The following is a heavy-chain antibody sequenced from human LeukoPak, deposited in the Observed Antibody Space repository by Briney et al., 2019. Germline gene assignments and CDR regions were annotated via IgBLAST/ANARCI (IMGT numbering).Heavy chain of an antibody. V-gene: IGHV1-69*04. J-gene: IGHJ3*01. CDR2: IIPILGIA. CDR1: GGTFSSYA. CDR3: ARENGITVIVVISHGAFDL. D-gene: IGHD3-22*01. Sequence: GASVKVSCKASGGTFSSYAISWVRQAPGQGLEWMGRIIPILGIANYAQKFQGRVTIAADKSTSTAYMELSSLRSEDTAVYYCARENGITVIVVISHGAFDLWGQGTMVTVSS.